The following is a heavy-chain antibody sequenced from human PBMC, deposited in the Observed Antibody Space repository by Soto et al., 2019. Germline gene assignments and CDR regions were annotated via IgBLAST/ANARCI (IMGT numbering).Heavy chain of an antibody. CDR1: GGTFSSYA. D-gene: IGHD3-3*01. CDR3: ARAYDFWSGYQYYYYYYGMDV. CDR2: IIPIFGTA. Sequence: QVQLVQSGAEVKKPGSSVKVSCKASGGTFSSYAISWVRQAPGQGLEWMGGIIPIFGTANYAQKLQGRVTITADESTSTAYMELSSLRSEDTAVYYCARAYDFWSGYQYYYYYYGMDVWGQGTTVTVSS. J-gene: IGHJ6*02. V-gene: IGHV1-69*01.